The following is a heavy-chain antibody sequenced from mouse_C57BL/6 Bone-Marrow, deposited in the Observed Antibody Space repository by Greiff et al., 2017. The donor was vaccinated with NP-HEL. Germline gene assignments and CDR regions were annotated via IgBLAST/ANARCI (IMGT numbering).Heavy chain of an antibody. CDR3: ARPGLLLGGYFDV. CDR2: INPDSSTI. Sequence: EADGVDFSRYWMSWVRRAPGKGLEWIGEINPDSSTINYAPSLKDKFIISRDNAKNTLYLQMSKVRSEDTALYYCARPGLLLGGYFDVWGTGTTVTVSS. D-gene: IGHD2-1*01. J-gene: IGHJ1*03. V-gene: IGHV4-1*01. CDR1: GVDFSRYW.